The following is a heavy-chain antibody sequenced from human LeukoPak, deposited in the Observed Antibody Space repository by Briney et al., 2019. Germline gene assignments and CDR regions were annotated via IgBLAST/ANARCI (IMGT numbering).Heavy chain of an antibody. V-gene: IGHV3-21*01. CDR3: AREVYGIVATIYDY. D-gene: IGHD5-12*01. CDR2: ISSSSSYI. CDR1: GFTFTNRD. Sequence: PGGSLRLSCAASGFTFTNRDMNWVRQAPGKGLEWVSSISSSSSYIYYADSVRGRFTISRDNAKNSLYLQMNSLRAEDTAVYYCAREVYGIVATIYDYWGQGTLVTVSS. J-gene: IGHJ4*02.